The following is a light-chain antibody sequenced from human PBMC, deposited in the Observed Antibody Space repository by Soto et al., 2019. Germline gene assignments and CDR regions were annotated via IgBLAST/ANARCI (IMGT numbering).Light chain of an antibody. J-gene: IGKJ5*01. Sequence: ATLSCGASQSVSSSLAWYQQKPGQAPRLLIYDASSRATGTPARFSGSGSGTDFTLTISSLEPEDFAVYYCHHRGNGITFGQGTRLEIK. V-gene: IGKV3-11*01. CDR2: DAS. CDR3: HHRGNGIT. CDR1: QSVSSS.